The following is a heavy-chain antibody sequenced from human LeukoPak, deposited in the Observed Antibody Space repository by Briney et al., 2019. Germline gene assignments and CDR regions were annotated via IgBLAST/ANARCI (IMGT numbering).Heavy chain of an antibody. CDR1: GGSISRSDYF. D-gene: IGHD1-14*01. CDR3: ATRAMGTKSIDY. J-gene: IGHJ4*02. V-gene: IGHV4-39*01. CDR2: MYYSGST. Sequence: SETLSLTCTLSGGSISRSDYFWGWIRQPPGKGLEWIGSMYYSGSTYYSPSLKSRVTMSVDTLKNQFSLKLSSVTAADTAIYYCATRAMGTKSIDYWGQGTLVTVSS.